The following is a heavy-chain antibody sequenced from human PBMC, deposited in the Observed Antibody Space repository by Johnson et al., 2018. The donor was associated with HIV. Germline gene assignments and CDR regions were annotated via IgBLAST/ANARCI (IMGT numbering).Heavy chain of an antibody. CDR3: ARVWGFDDSSWPMEMGGAVDI. V-gene: IGHV3-30*03. D-gene: IGHD6-13*01. Sequence: VQVVESGGGLAKPAWSPRLSCAASQFTFSRYYINCVRQAPGKGLEWVTIISYDGSDKYYADSVKGRLTISRDNSKNTLYLQMNSLRAEDTAVYYCARVWGFDDSSWPMEMGGAVDIWGQGTMVTVSS. CDR1: QFTFSRYY. J-gene: IGHJ3*02. CDR2: ISYDGSDK.